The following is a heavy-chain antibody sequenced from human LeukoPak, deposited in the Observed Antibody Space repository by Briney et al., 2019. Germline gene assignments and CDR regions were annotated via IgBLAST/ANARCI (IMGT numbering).Heavy chain of an antibody. J-gene: IGHJ4*02. D-gene: IGHD6-13*01. CDR1: GFTFSDFG. CDR2: ISFDGTNK. V-gene: IGHV3-30*03. Sequence: GGSLRLSCAASGFTFSDFGMHWVRQAPGKGLEWVAVISFDGTNKYYADSVKGRFTISRDNSKNTLYLQMNSLRAEDTAVYYCARVEPLSSSWSLDYWGQGTLVTVSS. CDR3: ARVEPLSSSWSLDY.